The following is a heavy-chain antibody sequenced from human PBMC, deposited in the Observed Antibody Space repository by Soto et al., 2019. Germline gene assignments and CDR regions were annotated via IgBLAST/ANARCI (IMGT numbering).Heavy chain of an antibody. V-gene: IGHV1-18*01. CDR1: GYTFTSYG. Sequence: ASVKVSCKASGYTFTSYGISWVRQAPGQGLEWMGWISAYNGNTNYAQKLQGRVTMTTDTSTSTAYMELRSLRSDDTAVYYCARGECSSTSCYTGYYGMDVWGQGTTVTVYS. J-gene: IGHJ6*02. D-gene: IGHD2-2*02. CDR3: ARGECSSTSCYTGYYGMDV. CDR2: ISAYNGNT.